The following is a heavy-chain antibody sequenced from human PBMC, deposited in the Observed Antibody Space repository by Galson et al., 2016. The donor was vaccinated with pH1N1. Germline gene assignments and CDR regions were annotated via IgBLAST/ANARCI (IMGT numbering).Heavy chain of an antibody. Sequence: SLRLSRAASGFTFSSYWMSWVRQAPGKGLEWVANKKQDGSEKYYVDSVKGRFTISRDNAKNSLYLQMNSLRAEDTAVYYCTRDLGGEDYYNGMDVWGQGTTVTVSS. CDR1: GFTFSSYW. D-gene: IGHD3-10*01. J-gene: IGHJ6*02. CDR2: KKQDGSEK. CDR3: TRDLGGEDYYNGMDV. V-gene: IGHV3-7*01.